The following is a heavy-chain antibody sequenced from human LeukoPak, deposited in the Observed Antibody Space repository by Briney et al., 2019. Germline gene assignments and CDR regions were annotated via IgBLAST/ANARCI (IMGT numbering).Heavy chain of an antibody. Sequence: ASVKVSCKAAGYTLTGYYMHWLRPAPGQGLEWMGWINPNSGGTSYGQKIQGRVTMTRYTSNSTAYMELSKLRSDDTAVYYCARGRCSSRSCYLFDYWGQGTLVTVSS. CDR2: INPNSGGT. J-gene: IGHJ4*02. V-gene: IGHV1-2*02. D-gene: IGHD2-2*01. CDR3: ARGRCSSRSCYLFDY. CDR1: GYTLTGYY.